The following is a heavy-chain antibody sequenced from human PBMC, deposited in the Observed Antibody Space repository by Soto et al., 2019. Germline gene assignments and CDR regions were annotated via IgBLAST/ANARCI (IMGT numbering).Heavy chain of an antibody. Sequence: ASVKVSCKASGYTFTSYDINWVRQATGQGLEWMGWMNPNSGNTGYAQKFQGRVTMTRNTSISTAYMELSSLRSEDTAVYYCASMGGGGTGPSYGMDGWGQGTTVTVSS. CDR1: GYTFTSYD. V-gene: IGHV1-8*01. CDR3: ASMGGGGTGPSYGMDG. CDR2: MNPNSGNT. J-gene: IGHJ6*02. D-gene: IGHD2-15*01.